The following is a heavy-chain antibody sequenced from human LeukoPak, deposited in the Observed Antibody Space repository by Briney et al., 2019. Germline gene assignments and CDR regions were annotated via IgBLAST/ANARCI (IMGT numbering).Heavy chain of an antibody. V-gene: IGHV3-21*03. Sequence: GGSLRLSCAASGFTFNSYSMNWVRQAPGKGLEWVSSISGSNSYIYYADSMKGRFTISRDNAKNSLYLQMNSLKTEDTAVYYCTTGLRYFDWPYLDYWGQGTLVTVSS. CDR1: GFTFNSYS. CDR2: ISGSNSYI. D-gene: IGHD3-9*01. J-gene: IGHJ4*02. CDR3: TTGLRYFDWPYLDY.